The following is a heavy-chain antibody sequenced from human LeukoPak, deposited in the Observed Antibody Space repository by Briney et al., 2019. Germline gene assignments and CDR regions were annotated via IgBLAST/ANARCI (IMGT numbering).Heavy chain of an antibody. CDR1: GYTFTKYY. Sequence: ASVKVSCKASGYTFTKYYMYWVRQAPGRRLESMGMINPSGGGTSYAQKFQGRVTMTRDTSTRTVYMEVSRLKPEDTAVYYCARQGAYSSAIGMGYWGQGTLVTVSS. V-gene: IGHV1-46*01. D-gene: IGHD6-19*01. CDR3: ARQGAYSSAIGMGY. J-gene: IGHJ4*02. CDR2: INPSGGGT.